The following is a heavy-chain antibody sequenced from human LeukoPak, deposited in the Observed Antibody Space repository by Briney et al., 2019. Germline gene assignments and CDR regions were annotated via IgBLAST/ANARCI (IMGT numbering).Heavy chain of an antibody. CDR3: AKDQRPDSGNDIDS. D-gene: IGHD5-12*01. J-gene: IGHJ4*02. CDR1: GFTFNTYS. V-gene: IGHV3-23*01. CDR2: IYPSDGTI. Sequence: GGSLRLSCAASGFTFNTYSMSWVRQAPRKGLEWVSIIYPSDGTIYYADYVQGRFIISRDNSKNTLYLQMYSPRAEDTAVYYCAKDQRPDSGNDIDSWGQGTLVTVSS.